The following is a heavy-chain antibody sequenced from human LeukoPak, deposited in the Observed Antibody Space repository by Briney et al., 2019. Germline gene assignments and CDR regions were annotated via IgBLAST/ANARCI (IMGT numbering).Heavy chain of an antibody. CDR1: GYTFTSYD. V-gene: IGHV1-8*01. D-gene: IGHD6-19*01. Sequence: EASVKVSCKASGYTFTSYDINWVRQATGQGLEWMGWMNPNSGNTGYAQKFQGRVTMTRNTSISTAYMELSSLRSEDTAVYYCARLIAVADKMGPWYFDLWGRGALVTVSS. J-gene: IGHJ2*01. CDR3: ARLIAVADKMGPWYFDL. CDR2: MNPNSGNT.